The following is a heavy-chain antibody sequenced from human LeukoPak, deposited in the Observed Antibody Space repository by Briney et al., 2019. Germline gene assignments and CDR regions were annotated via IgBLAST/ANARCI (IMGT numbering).Heavy chain of an antibody. CDR2: IYYSGVI. J-gene: IGHJ6*02. CDR1: GASLSSYY. Sequence: SETLSLNCTVSGASLSSYYWSWIRLPPGKGLEWIGSIYYSGVINFNPSLKRRLAMSVDTSRNLFSLKLSSVTAADTAVYYCARREGSHYSVDIWGQGTTVTVSS. V-gene: IGHV4-59*08. CDR3: ARREGSHYSVDI. D-gene: IGHD2-21*01.